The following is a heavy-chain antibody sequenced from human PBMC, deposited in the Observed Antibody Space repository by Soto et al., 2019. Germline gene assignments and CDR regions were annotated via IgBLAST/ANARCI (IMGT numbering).Heavy chain of an antibody. CDR3: ARPYSGSYLGY. CDR2: ISSSSSVI. Sequence: PGGSLRLSCAASGFTFSTYAMAWVRQAPGKGLEWLSYISSSSSVIYYADSVKGRFTISRDNAKNSLYLQMNSLRPEDTAVYYCARPYSGSYLGYWGQGTLVTVSS. V-gene: IGHV3-48*01. J-gene: IGHJ4*02. CDR1: GFTFSTYA. D-gene: IGHD1-26*01.